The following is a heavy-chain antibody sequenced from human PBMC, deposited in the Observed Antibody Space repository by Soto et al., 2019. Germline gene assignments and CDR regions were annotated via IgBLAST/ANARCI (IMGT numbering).Heavy chain of an antibody. V-gene: IGHV2-70*01. Sequence: DSGPTLVKPTQTLRLTCTCSGFARSTSGMCVSWIRQPPGKALEWLALIDWDDDKYYSTSLKTRLTISKDTSKNQVVLTMTNMDPVDTATYYCARIRRDFQLLSSSPLPYYDLMDVRAQGTTVTASS. D-gene: IGHD5-18*01. CDR3: ARIRRDFQLLSSSPLPYYDLMDV. CDR2: IDWDDDK. CDR1: GFARSTSGMC. J-gene: IGHJ6*02.